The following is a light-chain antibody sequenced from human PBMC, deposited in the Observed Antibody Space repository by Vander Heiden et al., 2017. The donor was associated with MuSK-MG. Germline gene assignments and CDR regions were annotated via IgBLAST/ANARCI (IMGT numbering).Light chain of an antibody. CDR1: QSVGSN. Sequence: EIVMTQSPATLSVSPGERATLSCRASQSVGSNVAWYQQKPGQAPRLLIYDAATRATGIPARFSGSGAGTEFNLTISSLQSEDFAVYHCQQYNNGPHTLTFGGGTKVEIK. CDR2: DAA. V-gene: IGKV3-15*01. CDR3: QQYNNGPHTLT. J-gene: IGKJ4*01.